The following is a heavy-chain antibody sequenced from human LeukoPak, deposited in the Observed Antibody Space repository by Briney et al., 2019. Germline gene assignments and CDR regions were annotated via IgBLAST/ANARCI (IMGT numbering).Heavy chain of an antibody. V-gene: IGHV1-2*06. J-gene: IGHJ4*02. CDR1: GYSFSDFP. Sequence: GASVKVSCKASGYSFSDFPINWVRQAPGQGLEWMGRINSNSGGTSYAQNFQGRVTMTRDTSINTAYMELSGLTSDDTAVYYCARGGSGSCYLYYFDYWGQGTLVSVPS. CDR2: INSNSGGT. D-gene: IGHD3-10*01. CDR3: ARGGSGSCYLYYFDY.